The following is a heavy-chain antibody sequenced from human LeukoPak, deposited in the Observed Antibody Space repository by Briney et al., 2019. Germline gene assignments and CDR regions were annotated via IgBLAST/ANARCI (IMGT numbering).Heavy chain of an antibody. Sequence: PGGSLRLSCAASGFTVNSNYMTWVRQAPGKGLEWVSLIYSGGSTNYADSLKGRFTISRDNSKNTLYLQMNSLGAEDTAVYYCARPKTSGTYPCYYYAMDVWGQGTTVTVSS. V-gene: IGHV3-66*01. J-gene: IGHJ6*02. CDR2: IYSGGST. CDR1: GFTVNSNY. CDR3: ARPKTSGTYPCYYYAMDV. D-gene: IGHD3-10*01.